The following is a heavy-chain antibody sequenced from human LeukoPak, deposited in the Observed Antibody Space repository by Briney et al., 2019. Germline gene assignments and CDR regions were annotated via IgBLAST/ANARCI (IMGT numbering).Heavy chain of an antibody. CDR2: IYSGGST. CDR1: GFTVSSNH. D-gene: IGHD5-24*01. J-gene: IGHJ4*02. Sequence: PGGSLRLSCAASGFTVSSNHMSWVRQAPGKGLEWVSVIYSGGSTYYADSVKGRFTISRDNSKNTLYLQMNSLRAEDTAVYYCARRDGYDSTTFDYWGQGTLVTVSS. V-gene: IGHV3-53*01. CDR3: ARRDGYDSTTFDY.